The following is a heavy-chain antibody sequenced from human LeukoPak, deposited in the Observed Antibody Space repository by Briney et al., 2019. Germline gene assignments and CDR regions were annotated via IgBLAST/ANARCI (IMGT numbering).Heavy chain of an antibody. V-gene: IGHV3-33*01. CDR3: ARLKELGELDY. Sequence: GGSLRLSCAASGFTFSSYGMHWVRQSPGKGLEWVASMWYDGSNKNYADSVKGRFTISRDDFKSTLYLQMNSLRSEDTAVYYCARLKELGELDYWGQGTLVTVSS. D-gene: IGHD7-27*01. CDR2: MWYDGSNK. CDR1: GFTFSSYG. J-gene: IGHJ4*02.